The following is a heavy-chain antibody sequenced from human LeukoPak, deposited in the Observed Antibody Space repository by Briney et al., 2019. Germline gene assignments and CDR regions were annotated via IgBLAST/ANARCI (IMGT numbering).Heavy chain of an antibody. CDR3: ARASSITIFGVVIGSSFDY. D-gene: IGHD3-3*01. Sequence: PLETLSLTCAVYGGSFSGYYWSWIRQPPGKGLEWIGEINHSGSTNYNPSLKSRVTISVDTSKNQFSLKLSSVTAADTAVYYCARASSITIFGVVIGSSFDYWGQGTLVTVSS. CDR1: GGSFSGYY. V-gene: IGHV4-34*01. CDR2: INHSGST. J-gene: IGHJ4*02.